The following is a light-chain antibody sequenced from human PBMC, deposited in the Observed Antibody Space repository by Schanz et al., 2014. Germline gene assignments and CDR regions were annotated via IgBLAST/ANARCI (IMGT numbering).Light chain of an antibody. Sequence: QSALTQPASVSGSPGQSVTISCTGSDSDVGKYRLVSWYQQHPGKVPKVIIYEVYKRPSGVSDRFSGSKSGDTASLTISGLQAEDEAGYYCVAWDDSLFARVFGGGTKLTVL. CDR3: VAWDDSLFARV. V-gene: IGLV2-23*02. CDR2: EVY. J-gene: IGLJ3*02. CDR1: DSDVGKYRL.